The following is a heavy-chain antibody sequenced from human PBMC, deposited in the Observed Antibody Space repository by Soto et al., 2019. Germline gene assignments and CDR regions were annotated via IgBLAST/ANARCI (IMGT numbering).Heavy chain of an antibody. Sequence: GASVKVSCKASGGTFSSYAISWVRQAPGQGLGWMGGIIPIFGTANYAQKFQGRVTITADESTSTAYMELSSLRSEDTAVYYCARLPSLNLNWFEPWGQGTLVTVSS. V-gene: IGHV1-69*13. CDR3: ARLPSLNLNWFEP. J-gene: IGHJ5*02. D-gene: IGHD3-10*01. CDR1: GGTFSSYA. CDR2: IIPIFGTA.